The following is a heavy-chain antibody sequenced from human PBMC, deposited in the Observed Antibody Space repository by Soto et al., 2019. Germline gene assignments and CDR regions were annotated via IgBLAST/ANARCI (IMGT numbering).Heavy chain of an antibody. J-gene: IGHJ4*02. CDR3: VKEFTGRYYRGSPDY. D-gene: IGHD3-10*01. V-gene: IGHV3-64D*06. CDR2: ISSNGGST. CDR1: GFTFSSYA. Sequence: PGGSLGLSCSASGFTFSSYAMHWVRQAPGKGLEYVSAISSNGGSTYYADSVKGRFTISRDNSKNTLYLQMSSLRAEDTAVYYCVKEFTGRYYRGSPDYWGQGTLVTVSS.